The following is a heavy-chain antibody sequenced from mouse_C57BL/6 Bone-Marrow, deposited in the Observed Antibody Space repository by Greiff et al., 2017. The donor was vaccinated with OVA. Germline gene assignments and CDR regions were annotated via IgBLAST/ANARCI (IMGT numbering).Heavy chain of an antibody. CDR3: ARDDYGSLYFYWYFDV. CDR1: GYSITSGYY. J-gene: IGHJ1*03. D-gene: IGHD1-1*01. Sequence: ESGPGLVKPSQSLSLTCSVTGYSITSGYYWNWIRQFPGNKLEWMGYISYDGSNNYNPSLKNRISITRDTSKNQFFLKLNSVTTEDTATYYCARDDYGSLYFYWYFDVWGTGTTVTVSS. CDR2: ISYDGSN. V-gene: IGHV3-6*01.